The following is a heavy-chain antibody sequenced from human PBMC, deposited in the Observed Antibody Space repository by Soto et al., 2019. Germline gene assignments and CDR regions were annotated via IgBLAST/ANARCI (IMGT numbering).Heavy chain of an antibody. D-gene: IGHD3-10*01. V-gene: IGHV1-69*02. J-gene: IGHJ6*02. Sequence: QVQLVQSGAEVKKPGSSVKVSCKASGGTFSSYTISWVRQAPGQGLEWMGRVIPILGIANYAQKFQGRVTISADQSTSTAYMELGSLRSEDTAAYYCASDCGRSMVRFVYYYGMDVWGQGTTVTVCS. CDR2: VIPILGIA. CDR3: ASDCGRSMVRFVYYYGMDV. CDR1: GGTFSSYT.